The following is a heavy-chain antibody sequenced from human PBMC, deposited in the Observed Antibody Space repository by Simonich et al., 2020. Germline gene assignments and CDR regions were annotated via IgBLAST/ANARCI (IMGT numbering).Heavy chain of an antibody. CDR1: GYTFTGYY. V-gene: IGHV1-2*02. J-gene: IGHJ4*02. CDR2: INPKRGGK. D-gene: IGHD1-1*01. CDR3: ASSKRGYNWNDFDY. Sequence: QVQLVQSGAEVKKPGASVKVSCKASGYTFTGYYLHWVRQAPGQGLGWMGGINPKRGGKNYAQKFQGRVTMTRDTSISTAYMELSRLRSDDTAVYYCASSKRGYNWNDFDYWGQGTLVTVSS.